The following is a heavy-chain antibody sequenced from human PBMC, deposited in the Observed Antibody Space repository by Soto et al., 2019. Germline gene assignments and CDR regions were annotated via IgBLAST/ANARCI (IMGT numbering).Heavy chain of an antibody. CDR1: GGSISSGGYS. CDR3: AREVIAAAGNWFDP. CDR2: IYHSGST. V-gene: IGHV4-30-2*01. J-gene: IGHJ5*02. Sequence: QLQLQESGSGLVKPSQTLSLTCAVSGGSISSGGYSWSWIRQPPGKGLEWIGYIYHSGSTYYNPSLKSRVTISVDRSKNQFSLKLSSVTAADTAVYCCAREVIAAAGNWFDPWGQGTLVTVSS. D-gene: IGHD6-13*01.